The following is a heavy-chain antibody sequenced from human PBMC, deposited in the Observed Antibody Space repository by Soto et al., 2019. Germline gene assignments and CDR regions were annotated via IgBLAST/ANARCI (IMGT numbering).Heavy chain of an antibody. CDR2: INPNSGGT. CDR1: GYTFTGYY. CDR3: AREGGYCSSTSCYTYYYYYYGMDV. Sequence: QVQLVQSGAEVKKPGASVKVSCKASGYTFTGYYMHWVRQAPGQGLEWMGWINPNSGGTNYAQKFQGRVTMTRDTSISTAYKELSRLRSDDTAVYYYAREGGYCSSTSCYTYYYYYYGMDVWGQGTTVTVSS. V-gene: IGHV1-2*02. D-gene: IGHD2-2*02. J-gene: IGHJ6*02.